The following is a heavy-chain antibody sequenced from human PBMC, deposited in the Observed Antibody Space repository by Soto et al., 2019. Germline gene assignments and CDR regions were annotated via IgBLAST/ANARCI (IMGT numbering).Heavy chain of an antibody. D-gene: IGHD3-10*01. CDR1: GGFTSTNNW. CDR3: ARSPPSSYYGGSGTFDY. J-gene: IGHJ4*02. Sequence: QLQLQESGPGLVRPSGTLSLTCAVSGGFTSTNNWWSWVRQPPGKGLEWIGDAYHSGSTEYNPSLKSRVSISVDKSKIQISLKRTSATAADTAVYYCARSPPSSYYGGSGTFDYWGQGTLVTGSS. CDR2: AYHSGST. V-gene: IGHV4-4*02.